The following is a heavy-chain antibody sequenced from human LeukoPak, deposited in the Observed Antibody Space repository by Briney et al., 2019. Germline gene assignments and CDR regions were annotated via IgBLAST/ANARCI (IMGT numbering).Heavy chain of an antibody. CDR2: INHSGST. V-gene: IGHV4-34*01. CDR3: ARGSPGSSGWYTNDY. Sequence: SETLSLTCAVFGGSFSGYQWGWIRQPPGMGLEWIGEINHSGSTNYNPSLKSRVTISVDTSKNQFSLKLSSVTAADTAVYYCARGSPGSSGWYTNDYWGQGTLVTVSS. J-gene: IGHJ4*02. D-gene: IGHD6-19*01. CDR1: GGSFSGYQ.